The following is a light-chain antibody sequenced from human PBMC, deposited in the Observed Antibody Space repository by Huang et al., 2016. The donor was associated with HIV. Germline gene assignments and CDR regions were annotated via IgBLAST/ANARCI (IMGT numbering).Light chain of an antibody. V-gene: IGKV3-15*01. CDR3: QQYNDWLSLT. CDR2: GAC. Sequence: EIVMTQSPATLSVSPGERATLSCRASQSINSNLAWYPQKPGQAPRSLSDGACTRATGGPVRFSGSGSGTEFTLTISSLQFEDAAVYYCQQYNDWLSLTFGGGTKVGIK. CDR1: QSINSN. J-gene: IGKJ4*01.